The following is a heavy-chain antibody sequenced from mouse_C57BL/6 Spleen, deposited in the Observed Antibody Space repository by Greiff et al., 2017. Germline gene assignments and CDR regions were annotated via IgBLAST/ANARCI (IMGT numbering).Heavy chain of an antibody. CDR3: ARTPGAY. J-gene: IGHJ3*01. Sequence: QVQLQQPGAELVMPGASVKLSCKASGYTFTSYWMHWVKQRPGQGLEWIGEIDPSDSYTNYNQKFKGKSTLTVDKSSSTACMQLSSLTSEDSAVYYCARTPGAYWGQGTLVTVSA. V-gene: IGHV1-69*01. CDR1: GYTFTSYW. CDR2: IDPSDSYT.